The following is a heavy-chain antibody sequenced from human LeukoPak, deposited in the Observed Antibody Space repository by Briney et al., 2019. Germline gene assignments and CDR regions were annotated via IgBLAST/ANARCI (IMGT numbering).Heavy chain of an antibody. CDR1: GFTFSRYG. V-gene: IGHV3-23*01. Sequence: PGGSLRLSCAASGFTFSRYGMSWVRQAPGKGLEGVSIISGSGGSTYYADSVKGRFTISRDNSKSTLYLQMNSLRAEDTALYYCAKDYSSSSYYFDYWGQGTLVTVSS. D-gene: IGHD6-6*01. J-gene: IGHJ4*02. CDR3: AKDYSSSSYYFDY. CDR2: ISGSGGST.